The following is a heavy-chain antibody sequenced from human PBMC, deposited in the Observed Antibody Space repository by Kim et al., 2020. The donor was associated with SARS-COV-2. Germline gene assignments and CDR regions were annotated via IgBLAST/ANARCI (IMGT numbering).Heavy chain of an antibody. J-gene: IGHJ6*02. CDR3: ARAGYSYGFRYGMDV. Sequence: SETLSLTCAVYGGSFSGYYWSWIRQPPGKGLEWIGEINHSGSTNYNPSLKSRVSISVDTSKNQFSLKLSSVTAADTAVYYCARAGYSYGFRYGMDVWGQG. D-gene: IGHD5-18*01. CDR2: INHSGST. CDR1: GGSFSGYY. V-gene: IGHV4-34*01.